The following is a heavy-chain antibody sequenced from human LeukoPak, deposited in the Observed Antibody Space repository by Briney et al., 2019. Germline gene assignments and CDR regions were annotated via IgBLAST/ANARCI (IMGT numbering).Heavy chain of an antibody. Sequence: KPSETLSLTCSVSGGSISSYYWSWIRQPPGKGLEWIGYIYYSGSTNHNPSLKSPVTISVDTSKNQVSLKLSSVTAADTAVYYCARHSGSAGAFDYWGQGTLVTVSS. J-gene: IGHJ4*02. D-gene: IGHD6-6*01. V-gene: IGHV4-59*08. CDR2: IYYSGST. CDR3: ARHSGSAGAFDY. CDR1: GGSISSYY.